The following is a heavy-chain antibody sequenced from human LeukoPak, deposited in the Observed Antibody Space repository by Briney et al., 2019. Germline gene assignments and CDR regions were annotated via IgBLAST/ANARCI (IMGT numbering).Heavy chain of an antibody. V-gene: IGHV3-23*01. CDR1: GLTVSSYA. Sequence: GGSLRLSCGASGLTVSSYAMSWVRQAPGKGLEWVSTIIGSAVNTYYADSVKGRFTISRDDSKNTVYLQMNSLRAEDTAVYSCAKYTSGTSYRGLDQWGQGTLVTVSS. CDR3: AKYTSGTSYRGLDQ. J-gene: IGHJ4*02. CDR2: IIGSAVNT. D-gene: IGHD3-10*01.